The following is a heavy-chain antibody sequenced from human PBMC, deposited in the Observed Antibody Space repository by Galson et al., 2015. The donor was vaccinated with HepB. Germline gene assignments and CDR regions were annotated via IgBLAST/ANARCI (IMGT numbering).Heavy chain of an antibody. Sequence: SLRLSCAASGFTFSSYWMSWVRQAPGKGLEWVANIKEDGSIKYYVDSVTGRFTISRDNARNLLYLQMNGLRAEDTAVYFCARNRGYETFDYWGQGALVTVSS. CDR2: IKEDGSIK. V-gene: IGHV3-7*03. D-gene: IGHD5-12*01. J-gene: IGHJ4*02. CDR1: GFTFSSYW. CDR3: ARNRGYETFDY.